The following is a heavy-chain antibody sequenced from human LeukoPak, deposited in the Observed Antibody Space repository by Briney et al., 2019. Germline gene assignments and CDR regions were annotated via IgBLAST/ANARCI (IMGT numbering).Heavy chain of an antibody. D-gene: IGHD4-11*01. V-gene: IGHV3-7*03. CDR2: IKQDGSEK. J-gene: IGHJ4*02. Sequence: GGSLRLSCAASGFIFTNYFMSWVRQAPGKGLEWVASIKQDGSEKYYVDSVRGRFTISRDNAKNSLSLQMNSLRAEDTAVYCCASNYGGWGQGTLVTVSS. CDR3: ASNYGG. CDR1: GFIFTNYF.